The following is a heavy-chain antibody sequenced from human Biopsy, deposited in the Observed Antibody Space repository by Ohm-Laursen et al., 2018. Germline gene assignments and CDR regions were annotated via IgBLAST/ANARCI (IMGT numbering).Heavy chain of an antibody. CDR3: ARVAGGYAYYYGMDV. D-gene: IGHD5-12*01. CDR1: GYSVTNDYH. Sequence: SETLSLTCAVSGYSVTNDYHWVWIRQPPGKGLEWMGNIYYDGITYYNPSIKSRVAMSVDTSKNQFSLRLTSVTAGDTAVYYCARVAGGYAYYYGMDVWGQGTTVIVSS. CDR2: IYYDGIT. V-gene: IGHV4-38-2*01. J-gene: IGHJ6*02.